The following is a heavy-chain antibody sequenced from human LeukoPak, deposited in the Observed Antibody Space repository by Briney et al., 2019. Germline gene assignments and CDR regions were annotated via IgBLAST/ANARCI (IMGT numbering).Heavy chain of an antibody. Sequence: GRSLRLSCAASGFTFSSYAMHWVRQAPGKGLEWVAVISYDGSNKYYADSVKGRFTISRDNSKNTLYLQMNSLRAEDTAVYYCARGEGYYAPWDYWGQGTLVTVSS. J-gene: IGHJ4*02. CDR2: ISYDGSNK. CDR3: ARGEGYYAPWDY. D-gene: IGHD3-3*01. CDR1: GFTFSSYA. V-gene: IGHV3-30*14.